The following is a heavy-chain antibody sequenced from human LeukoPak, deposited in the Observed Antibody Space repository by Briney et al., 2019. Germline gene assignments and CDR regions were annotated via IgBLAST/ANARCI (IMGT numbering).Heavy chain of an antibody. J-gene: IGHJ6*03. CDR3: ARARGSWSGYYYYYYYYMDV. Sequence: SETLSLTCAVYGGSFSGYYWSWIRQPPGKGLEWIGEINHSGSTNYNPSLKSRVTISVDTSKNQFSLKLSSVTAADTAVYYCARARGSWSGYYYYYYYYMDVWGKGTTVTVSS. CDR1: GGSFSGYY. V-gene: IGHV4-34*01. D-gene: IGHD3-3*01. CDR2: INHSGST.